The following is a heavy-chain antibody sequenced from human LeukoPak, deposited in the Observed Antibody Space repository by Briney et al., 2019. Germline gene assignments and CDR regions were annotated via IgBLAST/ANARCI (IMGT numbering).Heavy chain of an antibody. CDR1: GYSFTSYW. CDR3: ARQSVAGTSYFDY. J-gene: IGHJ4*02. D-gene: IGHD6-19*01. Sequence: GESLKISCKGSGYSFTSYWIGWVRQMPGKGLEWMGIIYPGESDTRYSPSFQGQVTISADTSISTAYLQWSSLKASDTAMYYCARQSVAGTSYFDYWGQGTLVTVSS. CDR2: IYPGESDT. V-gene: IGHV5-51*01.